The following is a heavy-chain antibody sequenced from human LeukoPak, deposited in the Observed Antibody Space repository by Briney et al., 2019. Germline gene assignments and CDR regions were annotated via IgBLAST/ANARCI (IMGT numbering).Heavy chain of an antibody. D-gene: IGHD3-10*01. CDR2: INHNRGGT. V-gene: IGHV1-2*02. Sequence: ASVTVSCPTSRYTLTAYYMHWVRQAPGQGLEWMGWINHNRGGTNYAQKFQGRVTMTRDTSINTGYMELSRLIADDNGVYYCARDLHYCGSVSYYTVDYWGQGTLVTVSS. CDR1: RYTLTAYY. J-gene: IGHJ4*02. CDR3: ARDLHYCGSVSYYTVDY.